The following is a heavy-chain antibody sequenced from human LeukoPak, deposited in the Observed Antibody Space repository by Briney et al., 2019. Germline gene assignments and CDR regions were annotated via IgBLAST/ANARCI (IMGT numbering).Heavy chain of an antibody. V-gene: IGHV4-38-2*01. CDR1: GYSISSGYY. Sequence: SETLSLTCAVSGYSISSGYYWGWIRQPPGKGLEWIGSIYHSGSTYYNPSLKSRVTISVDTSKNQFSLKLGSVTAADTAVYYCARRGVEMATITYFDYWGQGTLVTVSS. CDR3: ARRGVEMATITYFDY. CDR2: IYHSGST. D-gene: IGHD5-24*01. J-gene: IGHJ4*02.